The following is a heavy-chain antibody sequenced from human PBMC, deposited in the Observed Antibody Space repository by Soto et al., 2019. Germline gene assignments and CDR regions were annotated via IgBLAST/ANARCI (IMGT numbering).Heavy chain of an antibody. CDR2: ISGSGGST. V-gene: IGHV3-23*01. Sequence: GGSLRLSCAASGFTFSDYWMHWVRQAPGKGLEWVSAISGSGGSTYYADSVKGRFTISRDNSKNTLYLQMNSLRAEDTAVYYCAKDLFDCSGGSCYSPATAFDYWGQGTLVTVSS. J-gene: IGHJ4*02. D-gene: IGHD2-15*01. CDR1: GFTFSDYW. CDR3: AKDLFDCSGGSCYSPATAFDY.